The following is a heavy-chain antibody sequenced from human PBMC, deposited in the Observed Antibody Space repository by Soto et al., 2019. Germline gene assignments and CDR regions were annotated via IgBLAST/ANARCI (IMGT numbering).Heavy chain of an antibody. D-gene: IGHD3-22*01. CDR1: GGSFSGYY. J-gene: IGHJ5*02. CDR3: ARGLYYYDSSGYYTYNWFDP. V-gene: IGHV4-34*01. CDR2: INHSGST. Sequence: PSETLSLTCAVYGGSFSGYYWSWIRQPPGKGLEWIGEINHSGSTNYNPSLKSRVTISVDTSKNQFSLKLSSVTAADTAVYYCARGLYYYDSSGYYTYNWFDPWGQGTLVTVSS.